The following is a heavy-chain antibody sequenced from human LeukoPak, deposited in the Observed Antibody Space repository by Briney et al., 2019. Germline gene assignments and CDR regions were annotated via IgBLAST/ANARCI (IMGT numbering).Heavy chain of an antibody. CDR1: GYTFTSYG. J-gene: IGHJ4*02. CDR2: ISAYNGNT. CDR3: AREQSGYSYGSGY. Sequence: ASVKVSCKASGYTFTSYGISWVRQAPGQGLEWMGWISAYNGNTNYAQKLQGRVTMTTDTSTSTAYTELRSLRSDDTAVYYCAREQSGYSYGSGYWGQGTLVTVSS. D-gene: IGHD5-18*01. V-gene: IGHV1-18*01.